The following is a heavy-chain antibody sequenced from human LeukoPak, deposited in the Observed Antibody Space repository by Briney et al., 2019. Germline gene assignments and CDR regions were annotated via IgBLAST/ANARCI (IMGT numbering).Heavy chain of an antibody. V-gene: IGHV3-9*01. Sequence: GGSLRLSCAASGFTFDDYAMHWVRQAPGKSLEWVSGISWNSGSIGYADSVKGRFTISGDNAKNSLYLQMNSLRAEDTALYYCAKDSHRDTYYYDSSGYYYCDYWGQGTLVTVSS. D-gene: IGHD3-22*01. J-gene: IGHJ4*02. CDR1: GFTFDDYA. CDR3: AKDSHRDTYYYDSSGYYYCDY. CDR2: ISWNSGSI.